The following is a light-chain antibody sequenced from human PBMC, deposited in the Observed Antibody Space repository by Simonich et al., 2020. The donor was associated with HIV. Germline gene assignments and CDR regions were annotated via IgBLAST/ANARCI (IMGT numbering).Light chain of an antibody. V-gene: IGKV3-15*01. Sequence: EIVMTQSPATLSVSPGERATLSCRASQSVSSNLAWYQQKPGQAPRLLNYGASTRATGIPARFSGSGSGTEFTLTISSMQSEDFAVYYCQQRSNWPRTFGQGTKVEIK. CDR1: QSVSSN. CDR3: QQRSNWPRT. J-gene: IGKJ1*01. CDR2: GAS.